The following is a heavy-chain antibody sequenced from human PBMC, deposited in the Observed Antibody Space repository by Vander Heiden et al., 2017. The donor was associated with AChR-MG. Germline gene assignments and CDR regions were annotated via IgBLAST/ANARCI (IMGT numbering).Heavy chain of an antibody. J-gene: IGHJ4*02. V-gene: IGHV1-2*02. CDR3: ASHPTLGYEREENYFDY. CDR1: GYTFTGYY. D-gene: IGHD1-1*01. CDR2: SGGT. Sequence: QVQLVQSGAEVKKPGASVKVSCKASGYTFTGYYNSGGTNYAQKFQGRVTMTRDTSISTAYMELSRLRSDDTAVYYCASHPTLGYEREENYFDYWGQGTLVTVSS.